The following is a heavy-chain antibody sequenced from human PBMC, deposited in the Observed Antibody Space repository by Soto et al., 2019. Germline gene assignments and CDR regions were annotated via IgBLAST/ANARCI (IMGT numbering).Heavy chain of an antibody. CDR3: AGDSDEQGGKWGYYYYYGMDV. V-gene: IGHV3-33*01. CDR2: IWYDGSNK. Sequence: GGSLRLSCAASGFTFSSYGMHWVRQAPGKGLEWVAVIWYDGSNKYYADSVKGRFTISRDNSKNTLYLQMNSLRAEETAVYYCAGDSDEQGGKWGYYYYYGMDVWGQGTTVTVSS. D-gene: IGHD2-15*01. J-gene: IGHJ6*02. CDR1: GFTFSSYG.